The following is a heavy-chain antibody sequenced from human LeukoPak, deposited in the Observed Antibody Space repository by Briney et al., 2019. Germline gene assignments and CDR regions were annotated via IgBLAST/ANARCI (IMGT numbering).Heavy chain of an antibody. CDR3: ARGAAAGDFDY. V-gene: IGHV4-34*01. Sequence: SETLSLTCAVYGGSFSGYYWSWIRQPPGKGLEWIGEINHSGSTNYNPSLKSRVTMSVDTSKNQFSLKLSSVTAADTAVYYCARGAAAGDFDYWGQGTLVTVSS. CDR1: GGSFSGYY. D-gene: IGHD6-13*01. CDR2: INHSGST. J-gene: IGHJ4*02.